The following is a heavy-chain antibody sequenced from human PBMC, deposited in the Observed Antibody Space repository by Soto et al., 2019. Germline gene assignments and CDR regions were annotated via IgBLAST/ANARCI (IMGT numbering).Heavy chain of an antibody. D-gene: IGHD3-10*01. V-gene: IGHV1-18*01. J-gene: IGHJ5*02. CDR2: ISAYNGNT. CDR1: VYTKTSYG. Sequence: ASVTVSCKASVYTKTSYGIRWVRQAPRQGLEWMGWISAYNGNTNYAQKLQGRVTMTTDTSTSTAYMELRSLRSDDTAVYYCARDHTERKVRGGGKNWFDPWGQGTLVTVSS. CDR3: ARDHTERKVRGGGKNWFDP.